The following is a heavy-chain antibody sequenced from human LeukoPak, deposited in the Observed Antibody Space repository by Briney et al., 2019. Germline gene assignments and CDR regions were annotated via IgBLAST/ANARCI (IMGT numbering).Heavy chain of an antibody. J-gene: IGHJ4*02. CDR2: IYSGGST. Sequence: GGSLRLSCAASGFTVSSNYMSWVRQAPGKGLEWVSVIYSGGSTYYADSVKGRFTISRDNSKNTLYLQMNSLRAEDTAVYYCARDRDCSGGSCYGYWGQGTLVTVSS. CDR3: ARDRDCSGGSCYGY. D-gene: IGHD2-15*01. CDR1: GFTVSSNY. V-gene: IGHV3-66*01.